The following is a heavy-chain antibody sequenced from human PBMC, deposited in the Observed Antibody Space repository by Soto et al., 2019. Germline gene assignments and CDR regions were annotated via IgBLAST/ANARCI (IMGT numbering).Heavy chain of an antibody. CDR1: GGSFSGYY. J-gene: IGHJ6*02. CDR3: ARAGEGHYGTDV. D-gene: IGHD3-16*01. Sequence: SETLSLTCAVYGGSFSGYYWSWIRQPPGKGLEWIGEINHSGSTNYNPSLKSRVTISGDTSKNQFSLKLSSVTASDTAVYYCARAGEGHYGTDVWGQGTTVTVSS. CDR2: INHSGST. V-gene: IGHV4-34*01.